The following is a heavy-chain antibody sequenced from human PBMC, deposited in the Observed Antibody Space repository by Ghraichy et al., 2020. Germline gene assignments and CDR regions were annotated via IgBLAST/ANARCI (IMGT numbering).Heavy chain of an antibody. CDR1: GGSISSNNYY. V-gene: IGHV4-39*01. J-gene: IGHJ4*02. CDR2: IYYSGST. CDR3: ARHLGVDYFDY. Sequence: SETLSLTCSVSGGSISSNNYYCGWIRQPPGKGLEWIGTIYYSGSTYYNPSLKSRVTISVDTSKNQFSLKLSTVTAADTAVYYCARHLGVDYFDYWGQGTLVTVSS. D-gene: IGHD3-3*01.